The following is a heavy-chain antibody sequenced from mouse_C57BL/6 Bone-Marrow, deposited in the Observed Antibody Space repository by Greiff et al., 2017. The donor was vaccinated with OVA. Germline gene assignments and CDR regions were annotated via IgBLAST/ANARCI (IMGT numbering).Heavy chain of an antibody. D-gene: IGHD1-1*01. CDR2: IHPNSGST. CDR1: GYTFTSYW. CDR3: ARSGLLRSFAY. V-gene: IGHV1-64*01. Sequence: QVQLKQPGAELVKPGASVKLSCKASGYTFTSYWMHWVKQRPGQGLEWIGMIHPNSGSTNYNEKFKSKATLTVDKSSSTAYMQLSSLTSEDSAVYYCARSGLLRSFAYWGQGTLVTVSA. J-gene: IGHJ3*01.